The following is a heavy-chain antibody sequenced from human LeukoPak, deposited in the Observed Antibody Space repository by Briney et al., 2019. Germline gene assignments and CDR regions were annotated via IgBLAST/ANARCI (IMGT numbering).Heavy chain of an antibody. J-gene: IGHJ4*02. D-gene: IGHD1-26*01. CDR1: GYNFTGHF. V-gene: IGHV1-2*02. Sequence: PSASVKVSCKASGYNFTGHFVHWVRQAPGQGLEWLAWINPLSGVTKYAQKFQGRVTLTRDTATNTAYMDLTTLTYGDTGVYYCARDYAQWAFFNEGGLCYDYWGQGTLITVSS. CDR3: ARDYAQWAFFNEGGLCYDY. CDR2: INPLSGVT.